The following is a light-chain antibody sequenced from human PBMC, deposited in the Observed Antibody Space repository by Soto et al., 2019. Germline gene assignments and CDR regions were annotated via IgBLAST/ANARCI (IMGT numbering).Light chain of an antibody. CDR3: QQRNIWPPVT. Sequence: EIVLTQSPGTLSLSPGERATLSCRASPSVTNFLAWYQQKPGQAPRLLIYGAFNRATGIPARFSGSGSGTDFTLTTSSLEPEDSAMYYCQQRNIWPPVTFGQGTRLEIK. CDR2: GAF. CDR1: PSVTNF. J-gene: IGKJ5*01. V-gene: IGKV3-11*01.